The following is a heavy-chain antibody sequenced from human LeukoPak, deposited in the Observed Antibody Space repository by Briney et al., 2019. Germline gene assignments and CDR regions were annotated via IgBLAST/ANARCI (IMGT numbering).Heavy chain of an antibody. V-gene: IGHV1-69*04. CDR1: AGTFSSYA. J-gene: IGHJ4*02. CDR2: IIPILGIA. Sequence: SVKVSCKASAGTFSSYAINWARQAPGQGLEWLGRIIPILGIANYAQKFQGRVTITADKSTSTAYMELNRLRFEDTAVYYCARDIVCGSWSHAYYFDYWGQGTLVTVSS. D-gene: IGHD2-15*01. CDR3: ARDIVCGSWSHAYYFDY.